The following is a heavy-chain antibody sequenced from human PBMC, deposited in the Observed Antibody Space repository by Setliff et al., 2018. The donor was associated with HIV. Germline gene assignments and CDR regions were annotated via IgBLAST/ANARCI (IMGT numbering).Heavy chain of an antibody. V-gene: IGHV1-8*02. CDR1: GYTFTNYD. Sequence: ASVKVSCKASGYTFTNYDINWVRQSPGQGLEWLGWMNPNSGRAGSAQMFQGRLTMTRDTSTSTAYMELSSLTSDDTAVYFCARGEAYNNYEDYWGQGTQVTVSS. D-gene: IGHD3-10*01. CDR2: MNPNSGRA. J-gene: IGHJ4*02. CDR3: ARGEAYNNYEDY.